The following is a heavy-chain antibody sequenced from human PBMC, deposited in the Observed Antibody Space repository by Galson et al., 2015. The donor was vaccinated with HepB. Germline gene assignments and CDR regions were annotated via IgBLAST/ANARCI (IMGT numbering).Heavy chain of an antibody. Sequence: SVKVSCKASGYTFTSYGISWVRQAPGQGLEWMGWISAYNGNTNYAQKLQGRVTMTTDTSTSTAYVELRSLRSDDTAVYYCASDLRRVVVTASYYYGMDVWGQATTVTVSS. CDR2: ISAYNGNT. CDR1: GYTFTSYG. CDR3: ASDLRRVVVTASYYYGMDV. D-gene: IGHD2-21*02. J-gene: IGHJ6*02. V-gene: IGHV1-18*04.